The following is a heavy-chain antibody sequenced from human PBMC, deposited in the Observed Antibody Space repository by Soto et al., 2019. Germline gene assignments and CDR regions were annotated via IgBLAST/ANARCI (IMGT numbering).Heavy chain of an antibody. Sequence: SETLSLTCSVSGGSTSSYSWSWIRQPPGKGLEWIGYIYHSGSTYYNPSLKSRVTISVDRSKNQFSLKLSSVTAADTAVYYCARVPSPWGQGTLVTVSS. CDR2: IYHSGST. CDR3: ARVPSP. V-gene: IGHV4-30-2*01. J-gene: IGHJ5*02. CDR1: GGSTSSYS.